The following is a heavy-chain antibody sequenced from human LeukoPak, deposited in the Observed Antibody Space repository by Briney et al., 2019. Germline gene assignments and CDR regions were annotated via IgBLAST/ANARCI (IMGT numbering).Heavy chain of an antibody. V-gene: IGHV3-13*01. Sequence: GGSLRLSCAASGFTFSDHAMHWVRQAPGKGLEWVSAVGIAADTFYPGSVKGRFTISRDNAKNTLYLQMNSLRAEDTAVYYCARDAVDTANAAWGQGTTVTVSS. CDR2: VGIAADT. D-gene: IGHD5-18*01. J-gene: IGHJ6*02. CDR3: ARDAVDTANAA. CDR1: GFTFSDHA.